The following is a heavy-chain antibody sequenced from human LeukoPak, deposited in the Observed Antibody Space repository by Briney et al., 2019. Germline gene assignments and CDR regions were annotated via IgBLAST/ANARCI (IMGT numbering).Heavy chain of an antibody. Sequence: GGSLRLSCAASGFTFSSYAMSWVRQAPGKGLEWVSAISGSGGSTYYADSVKGRFTISRDNSKNTLYLQMNSLRAEDTAVYYCAKRGYSGYDELLSFDYWGQGTLVTVSS. J-gene: IGHJ4*02. CDR1: GFTFSSYA. CDR2: ISGSGGST. D-gene: IGHD5-12*01. V-gene: IGHV3-23*01. CDR3: AKRGYSGYDELLSFDY.